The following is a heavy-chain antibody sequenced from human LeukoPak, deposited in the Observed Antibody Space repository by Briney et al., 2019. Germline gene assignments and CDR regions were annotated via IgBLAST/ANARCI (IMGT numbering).Heavy chain of an antibody. V-gene: IGHV1-18*01. CDR2: ISGYNGNT. J-gene: IGHJ6*03. CDR1: GYTFNSYG. D-gene: IGHD3-22*01. Sequence: ASVKVSCKASGYTFNSYGTSWVRQAPGQGLEWMGWISGYNGNTNYAQKLQGRVTMTTDTSTSTAYMELRSLRSDDSAVYYCARVLNYYDSSGSNYYYMDVWGKGTTVTVSS. CDR3: ARVLNYYDSSGSNYYYMDV.